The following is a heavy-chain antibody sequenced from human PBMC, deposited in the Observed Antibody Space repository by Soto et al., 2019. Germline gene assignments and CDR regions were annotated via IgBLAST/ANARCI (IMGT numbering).Heavy chain of an antibody. CDR1: GGSISSYY. D-gene: IGHD2-8*02. CDR2: IYYSGST. J-gene: IGHJ6*03. CDR3: ARKMGEKLVDQPGRYPDYYYYYMDV. Sequence: PSETLSLTCTVSGGSISSYYWSWIRQPPGKGLEWIGYIYYSGSTNYNPSLKSRVTISVDTSKNQFSLKLSSVTAADTAVYYCARKMGEKLVDQPGRYPDYYYYYMDVWGKGPTVTFSS. V-gene: IGHV4-59*01.